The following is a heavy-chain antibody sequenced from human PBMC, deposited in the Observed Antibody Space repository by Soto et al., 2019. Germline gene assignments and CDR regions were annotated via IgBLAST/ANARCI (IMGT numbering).Heavy chain of an antibody. Sequence: ASVTVSCKASGYTFTSYYMHWVRQAPGQGLEWMGIINPSGGSTSYAQKFQGRVTMTRDTSTSTVYMELSSLRSEDTAVYYCASPRYCSSTSCYRNAFDIWGQGTMVTVSS. V-gene: IGHV1-46*01. CDR1: GYTFTSYY. CDR3: ASPRYCSSTSCYRNAFDI. D-gene: IGHD2-2*02. CDR2: INPSGGST. J-gene: IGHJ3*02.